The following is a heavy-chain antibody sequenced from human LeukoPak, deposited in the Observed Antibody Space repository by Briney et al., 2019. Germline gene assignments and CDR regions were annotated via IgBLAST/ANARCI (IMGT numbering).Heavy chain of an antibody. CDR3: ARDMWGTFDY. D-gene: IGHD7-27*01. Sequence: GGSLRLSCAASGFTFSVFWMHWVRQAPGTGPVWVSRINPDGSTTSYAYSVKVRFTISRDNAKNTLYLQISSLRAEDTAVYYCARDMWGTFDYWGQGTLVTVSS. J-gene: IGHJ4*02. CDR1: GFTFSVFW. V-gene: IGHV3-74*01. CDR2: INPDGSTT.